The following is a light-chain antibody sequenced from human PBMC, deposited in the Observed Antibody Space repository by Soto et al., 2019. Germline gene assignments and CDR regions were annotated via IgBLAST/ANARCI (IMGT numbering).Light chain of an antibody. Sequence: NFMLTQPHSVSESPGKTVTISCSGSSGSIASNYVQWYQQRPGSAPTTVIFEDNQRPSGVPDRFSGSIDSSSNSASLTISGLKTEDEADYHCQSFDSSNHVVFGGGTQLTVL. CDR1: SGSIASNY. J-gene: IGLJ7*01. CDR2: EDN. CDR3: QSFDSSNHVV. V-gene: IGLV6-57*02.